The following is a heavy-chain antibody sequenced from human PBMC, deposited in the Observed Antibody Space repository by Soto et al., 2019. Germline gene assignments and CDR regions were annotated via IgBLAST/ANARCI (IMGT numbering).Heavy chain of an antibody. CDR3: ARRGPPAYCSSTSCYFFGMDV. Sequence: RGESLKISCKGSGYSFTSYWISWVRQMPGKGLEWMGRIDPSDSYTNYSPSFQGHVTISADKSISTAYLQWSSLKASDTAMYYCARRGPPAYCSSTSCYFFGMDVWGQGTTVTVSS. V-gene: IGHV5-10-1*01. CDR2: IDPSDSYT. D-gene: IGHD2-2*01. J-gene: IGHJ6*02. CDR1: GYSFTSYW.